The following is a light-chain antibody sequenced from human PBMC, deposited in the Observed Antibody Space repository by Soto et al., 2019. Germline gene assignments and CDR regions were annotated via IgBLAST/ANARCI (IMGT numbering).Light chain of an antibody. J-gene: IGLJ1*01. V-gene: IGLV2-8*01. CDR1: SSDVGGYNY. CDR3: SSYAGSNNFV. CDR2: EVS. Sequence: QSALTQPPSASGSPGQSVTISCTGTSSDVGGYNYVCWYQHHPGKAPKLLIYEVSKRPSGVPDRFSGSKSGKTAALTVSGLQAEDEADYYCSSYAGSNNFVFXTGTQVPLL.